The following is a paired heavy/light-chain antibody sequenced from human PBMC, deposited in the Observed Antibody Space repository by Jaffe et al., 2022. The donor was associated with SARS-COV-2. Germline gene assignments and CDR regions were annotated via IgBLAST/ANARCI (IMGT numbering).Light chain of an antibody. Sequence: EVVMTQSPATLSVSPGERATLSCRASQSVGTNLAWYQQKPGQAPRLLIYNGSSRATGIPATFSGSGSGTEFTLTISSLQSEDFAVYHCQQYNSWPLTFGGGTRVEI. CDR1: QSVGTN. V-gene: IGKV3-15*01. CDR2: NGS. J-gene: IGKJ4*01. CDR3: QQYNSWPLT.
Heavy chain of an antibody. CDR3: ARLAGYCTSSRCRGDYAMDV. J-gene: IGHJ6*02. Sequence: QLQLQESGPGLVKPSETLSLTCTVSGGSITSGSYSWGWIRQPPGKGLEWIGTFYYSGDTHYNPSLKSRVTISVDTSKSQFSLKVSSVTAADTAIYYCARLAGYCTSSRCRGDYAMDVWGQGTTVTVSS. CDR1: GGSITSGSYS. CDR2: FYYSGDT. D-gene: IGHD2-2*01. V-gene: IGHV4-39*01.